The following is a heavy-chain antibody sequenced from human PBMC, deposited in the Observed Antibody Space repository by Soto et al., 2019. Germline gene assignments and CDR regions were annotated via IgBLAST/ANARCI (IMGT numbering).Heavy chain of an antibody. D-gene: IGHD3-3*01. CDR3: AKPPIFGVAYGGMDV. J-gene: IGHJ6*04. CDR2: ISGSGGST. Sequence: EVQLLESGGGLVQPGGSLRLSCAASGFTFSSYAMSWVRQAPGKGLEWVSAISGSGGSTYYADSVKGRFTISRDNSKNTLYLQMNILRAEDTAVYYCAKPPIFGVAYGGMDVWGKGTTVTVSS. V-gene: IGHV3-23*01. CDR1: GFTFSSYA.